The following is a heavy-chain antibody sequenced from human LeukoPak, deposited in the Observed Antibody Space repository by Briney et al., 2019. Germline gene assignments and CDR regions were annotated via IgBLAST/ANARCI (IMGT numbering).Heavy chain of an antibody. CDR3: AIDLGYCSSTSCFLDY. CDR1: GFTFSSYA. Sequence: GGSLRLSCAASGFTFSSYAMSWVRQAPGKGLEWVLAISGSGGSTYYADSVKGRFTISRDNSKNTLYLQMNSLRAEDTAVYYCAIDLGYCSSTSCFLDYWGQGTLVTVSS. V-gene: IGHV3-23*01. CDR2: ISGSGGST. D-gene: IGHD2-2*01. J-gene: IGHJ4*02.